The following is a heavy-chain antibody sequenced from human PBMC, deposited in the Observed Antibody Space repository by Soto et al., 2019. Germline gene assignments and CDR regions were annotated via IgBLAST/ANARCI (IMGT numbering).Heavy chain of an antibody. J-gene: IGHJ4*01. CDR1: GFTFSSYE. Sequence: PWGSLRLSCAACGFTFSSYEMNWVRQGPGKGLEWVPYISSSGSTIYYADSVKSRFTISRDNAKNSLYLQMNSLRAEEAAVYYCGRSLEIRVVPALDDWGQGSMVAV. D-gene: IGHD3-3*01. CDR3: GRSLEIRVVPALDD. V-gene: IGHV3-48*03. CDR2: ISSSGSTI.